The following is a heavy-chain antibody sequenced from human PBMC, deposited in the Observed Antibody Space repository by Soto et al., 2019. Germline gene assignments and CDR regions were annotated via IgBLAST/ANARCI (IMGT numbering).Heavy chain of an antibody. CDR3: ARATAYYDILTGYYSPIDY. J-gene: IGHJ4*02. CDR1: GGSISSSSYY. CDR2: IYYSGST. Sequence: QLQLQESGPGLVKPSETLSLTCTVSGGSISSSSYYWGWIRQPPGKGLEWIGSIYYSGSTYYNPSLKSRVTISVDTSKNQFSLKLSSVTAADTAVYYCARATAYYDILTGYYSPIDYWGQGTLVTVSS. V-gene: IGHV4-39*01. D-gene: IGHD3-9*01.